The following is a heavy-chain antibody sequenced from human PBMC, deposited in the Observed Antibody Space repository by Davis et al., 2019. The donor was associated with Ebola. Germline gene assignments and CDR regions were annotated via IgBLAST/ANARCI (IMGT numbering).Heavy chain of an antibody. CDR2: ISWNTGSR. CDR3: AKDLRPRIFYYAFDL. D-gene: IGHD3/OR15-3a*01. J-gene: IGHJ6*02. Sequence: GGSLRLSCAASGFTVSSNYMSWVRQPPGKGLEWVSGISWNTGSRLYADSVKGRFTISRDNAKNSLYLQMNSLRPDDTAVYYCAKDLRPRIFYYAFDLWGQGTTVTVS. V-gene: IGHV3-9*01. CDR1: GFTVSSNY.